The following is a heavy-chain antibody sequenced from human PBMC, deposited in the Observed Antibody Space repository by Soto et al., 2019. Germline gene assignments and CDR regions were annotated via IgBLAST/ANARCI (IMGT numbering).Heavy chain of an antibody. J-gene: IGHJ6*02. CDR1: GYTFTSYA. V-gene: IGHV1-3*01. Sequence: SVKVSCKASGYTFTSYAMHWVRQAPGQRLEWMGWINAGNGNTKYSRKFQGRVTITRDTSASTAYMELSSLRSEDTAVYYCARVRRHCGSTSCNYYYGMDVWGQGTTVTVSS. CDR2: INAGNGNT. D-gene: IGHD2-2*01. CDR3: ARVRRHCGSTSCNYYYGMDV.